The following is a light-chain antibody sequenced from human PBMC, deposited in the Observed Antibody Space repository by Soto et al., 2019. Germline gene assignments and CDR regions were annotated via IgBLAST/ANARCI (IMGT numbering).Light chain of an antibody. Sequence: EIALTQSPGTLSLSPGERATLSCRASQSVSSSYVDWYQQKPGQTPRLVIYGASTRATGTPDRFSGSGSGTDFTLTSSGLEAEDFAVYFCLQFGISPYTFGQGTKLEV. V-gene: IGKV3-20*01. CDR3: LQFGISPYT. CDR2: GAS. CDR1: QSVSSSY. J-gene: IGKJ2*01.